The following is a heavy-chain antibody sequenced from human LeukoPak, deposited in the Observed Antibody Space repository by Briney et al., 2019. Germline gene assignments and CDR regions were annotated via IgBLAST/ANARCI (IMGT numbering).Heavy chain of an antibody. V-gene: IGHV3-7*01. J-gene: IGHJ4*02. Sequence: GGSLRLSCAASGFTFSRSWMTWFRQAPEKGLEWAANMKQDGSEKYYADSVKGRFTISRDNAKNSLYLQMISLRAEDTAVYYCAKGGRSSGDYWGQGTLVTVSS. CDR3: AKGGRSSGDY. CDR2: MKQDGSEK. CDR1: GFTFSRSW. D-gene: IGHD3-22*01.